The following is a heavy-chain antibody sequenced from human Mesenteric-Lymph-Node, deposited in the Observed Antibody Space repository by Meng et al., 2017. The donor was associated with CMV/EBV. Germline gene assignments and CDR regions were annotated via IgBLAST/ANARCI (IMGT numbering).Heavy chain of an antibody. Sequence: GGSLRLSCAASGFTFSNYAMSWVRQAPGKGLEWVSVISDNGGSTYYTDSVKGRFTISRDNSENTLYLQMNNLRAEDTALYYCARDSSGFDYWDQGTLVTVSS. CDR1: GFTFSNYA. V-gene: IGHV3-23*01. CDR2: ISDNGGST. CDR3: ARDSSGFDY. J-gene: IGHJ4*02. D-gene: IGHD3-10*01.